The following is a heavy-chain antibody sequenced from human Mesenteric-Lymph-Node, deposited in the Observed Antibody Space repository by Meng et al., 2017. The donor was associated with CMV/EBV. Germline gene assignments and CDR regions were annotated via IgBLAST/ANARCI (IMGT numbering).Heavy chain of an antibody. V-gene: IGHV3-23*01. CDR1: GFTFSSYS. CDR3: AKDAGTATGLSALDI. Sequence: GGSLRLSCAASGFTFSSYSMNWVRQAPGKGLEWVSAISTSGDSVYYADSVKGRFIVSRDNSKNTMYLQMNSPRAEDTAVYYCAKDAGTATGLSALDIWGQGAVVTVSS. J-gene: IGHJ3*02. D-gene: IGHD6-13*01. CDR2: ISTSGDSV.